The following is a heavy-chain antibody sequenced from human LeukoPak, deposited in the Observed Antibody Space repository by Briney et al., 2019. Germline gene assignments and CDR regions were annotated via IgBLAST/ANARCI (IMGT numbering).Heavy chain of an antibody. D-gene: IGHD6-13*01. CDR3: ARSSGGYSSSEDY. CDR2: INPNSGGT. V-gene: IGHV1-2*02. CDR1: GYTFTGYY. Sequence: GASVKVSCKASGYTFTGYYMHWVRQAPGQGLELMGWINPNSGGTNYAQKFQGRVTMTRDTSISTAYMELSRLRSDDTAVYYCARSSGGYSSSEDYWGQGTLVTVSS. J-gene: IGHJ4*02.